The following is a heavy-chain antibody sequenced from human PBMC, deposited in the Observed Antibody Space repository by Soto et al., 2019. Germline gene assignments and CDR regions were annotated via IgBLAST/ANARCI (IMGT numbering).Heavy chain of an antibody. Sequence: LRLSCRGSGFLFSSSTMTWVRQAPGKGLEWVSSISKTSSNIYYADSVKGRFTVSRDNAERSLFLHMNSLRAEDTAVYFCARDLGEMYAIWGQGTLVTVSS. CDR2: ISKTSSNI. CDR1: GFLFSSST. CDR3: ARDLGEMYAI. D-gene: IGHD2-8*01. V-gene: IGHV3-21*01. J-gene: IGHJ4*02.